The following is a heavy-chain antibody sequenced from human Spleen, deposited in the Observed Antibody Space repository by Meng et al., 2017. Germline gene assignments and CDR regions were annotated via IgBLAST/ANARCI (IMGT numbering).Heavy chain of an antibody. CDR1: GFTFSTYA. Sequence: GGSLRLSCAASGFTFSTYAMHWVRQAPGKGLEWLAIISYDGSDKYYPDSVKGRFTISRDNSKNTLYLQMNSLRAEDTAVYYCARGGLYNSGSAYDNWGQGTLVTVSS. CDR3: ARGGLYNSGSAYDN. J-gene: IGHJ4*02. V-gene: IGHV3-30*04. D-gene: IGHD1-26*01. CDR2: ISYDGSDK.